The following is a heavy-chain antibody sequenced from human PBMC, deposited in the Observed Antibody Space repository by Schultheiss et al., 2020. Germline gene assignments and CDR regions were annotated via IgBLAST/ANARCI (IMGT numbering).Heavy chain of an antibody. J-gene: IGHJ5*02. CDR1: GGSFSGYY. D-gene: IGHD6-13*01. Sequence: SQTLSRTCAVYGGSFSGYYWSWIRQPPGKGLEWIGEINHSGSTNYNPSLKSRVTISVDTSKNQFSLKLSSVTAADTAVYYCARGAISSSWYRSWFDPWGQGTLVTVSS. V-gene: IGHV4-34*01. CDR2: INHSGST. CDR3: ARGAISSSWYRSWFDP.